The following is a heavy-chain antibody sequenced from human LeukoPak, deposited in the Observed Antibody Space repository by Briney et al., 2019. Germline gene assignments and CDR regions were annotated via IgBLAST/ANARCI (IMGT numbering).Heavy chain of an antibody. D-gene: IGHD3-16*01. V-gene: IGHV1-24*01. J-gene: IGHJ4*02. CDR3: ATDGTWGSPFDY. CDR2: FEPEDGET. Sequence: AASVKVSCEVSGYTLTELFMHWVRQAPGKGLEWMGGFEPEDGETIYAQKFQGRVTMTEDTSTDTAYMELSSLRSEDTAVYYCATDGTWGSPFDYWGQGTLVTVSS. CDR1: GYTLTELF.